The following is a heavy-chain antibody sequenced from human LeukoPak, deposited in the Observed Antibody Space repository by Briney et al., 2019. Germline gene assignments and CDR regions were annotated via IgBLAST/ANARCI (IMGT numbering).Heavy chain of an antibody. CDR2: IYYSGST. CDR3: ALGYCGGGSCYAREYFQH. V-gene: IGHV4-31*03. Sequence: SETLSLTCTVSGGSISSGGYYWTWIRQHPWKGLEWIGYIYYSGSTYYNPSLKSRVTISVDTSKNQFSLRLSSVTAADTAVYYCALGYCGGGSCYAREYFQHWGQGTLVTVSS. J-gene: IGHJ1*01. CDR1: GGSISSGGYY. D-gene: IGHD2-15*01.